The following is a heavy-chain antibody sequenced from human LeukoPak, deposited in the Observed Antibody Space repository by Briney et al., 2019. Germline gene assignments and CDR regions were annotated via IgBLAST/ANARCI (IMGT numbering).Heavy chain of an antibody. CDR3: ARRAGAYSHPYDY. V-gene: IGHV3-23*01. J-gene: IGHJ4*02. D-gene: IGHD4/OR15-4a*01. Sequence: GGSLRLSCAASGFSFSSFGMSWVRQAPGRGLQWVSSISGDGRDTFYADSVKGRFTISRDNSKNTLYLQMNSLRAEDTAVYYCARRAGAYSHPYDYWGQGTLVTVSS. CDR2: ISGDGRDT. CDR1: GFSFSSFG.